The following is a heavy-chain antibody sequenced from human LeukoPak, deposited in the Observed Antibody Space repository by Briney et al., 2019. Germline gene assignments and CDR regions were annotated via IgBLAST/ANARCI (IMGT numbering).Heavy chain of an antibody. Sequence: KPSETLSLTCAVYGGSFSGYYWSWIRQPPGKGLEWSGEINHSGSTNYNPSLKSRVTISADTSKNQCSLKLSSVTAADTAVYYCARGRAANPDTAMVLDYWGQGTLVTVSS. CDR2: INHSGST. J-gene: IGHJ4*02. V-gene: IGHV4-34*01. CDR3: ARGRAANPDTAMVLDY. CDR1: GGSFSGYY. D-gene: IGHD5-18*01.